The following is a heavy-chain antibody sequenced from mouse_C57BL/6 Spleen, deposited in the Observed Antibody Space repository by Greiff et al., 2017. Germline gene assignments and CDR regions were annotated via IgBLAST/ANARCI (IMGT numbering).Heavy chain of an antibody. CDR3: AREAAYFDY. D-gene: IGHD3-3*01. J-gene: IGHJ2*01. V-gene: IGHV3-6*01. CDR2: ISYDGSN. CDR1: GYSITSGYY. Sequence: EVKLQESGPGLVKPSQSLSLTCSVTGYSITSGYYWNWIRQFPGNKLEWMGYISYDGSNNYNPSLKNRISITRDTSKNQFFLKLNSVTTEDTATYYCAREAAYFDYWGQGTTLTVSS.